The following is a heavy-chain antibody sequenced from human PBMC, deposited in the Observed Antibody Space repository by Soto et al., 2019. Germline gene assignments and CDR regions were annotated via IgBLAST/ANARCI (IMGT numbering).Heavy chain of an antibody. V-gene: IGHV4-34*01. CDR2: INHSGST. CDR1: GGSFSGYY. D-gene: IGHD3-10*01. J-gene: IGHJ4*02. CDR3: ARVYYDASGSTAFDY. Sequence: QVQLQQWGAGLLKPSETLSLTCAVYGGSFSGYYWSWIRQPPGKGLEWIGEINHSGSTNYNPSLKRLLPISADQSKNQFSLKLSSVTAADTAVYYCARVYYDASGSTAFDYWGQGTLVTVSS.